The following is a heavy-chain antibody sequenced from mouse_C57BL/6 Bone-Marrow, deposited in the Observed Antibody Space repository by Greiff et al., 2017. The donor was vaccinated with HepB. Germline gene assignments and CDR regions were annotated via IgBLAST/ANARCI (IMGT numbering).Heavy chain of an antibody. J-gene: IGHJ2*01. CDR3: ARSPIYGVDY. D-gene: IGHD1-2*01. CDR2: IDPSDSYT. CDR1: GYTFTSYW. V-gene: IGHV1-50*01. Sequence: QVQLQQPGAELVKPGASVKLSCKASGYTFTSYWMQWVKQRPGQGLEWIGEIDPSDSYTNYNQKFKGKATLTVATSSSTAYMQLSSLTSEDSAVYYCARSPIYGVDYWGQGTTLTVSS.